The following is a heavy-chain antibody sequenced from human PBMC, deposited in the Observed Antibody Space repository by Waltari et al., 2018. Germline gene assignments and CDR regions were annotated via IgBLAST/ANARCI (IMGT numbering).Heavy chain of an antibody. CDR1: GYTFTSCG. V-gene: IGHV1-18*01. Sequence: QVHLVQSGAEVKKPGASVKVSCTASGYTFTSCGISWVRQAPGQGLEWMGWISAYNGNTNYAQKLQGRVTMTTDTSTSTAYMELRSLRSDDTAVYYCARSDLSYYYDSSGYYLDYWGQGTLVIVSS. J-gene: IGHJ4*02. D-gene: IGHD3-22*01. CDR3: ARSDLSYYYDSSGYYLDY. CDR2: ISAYNGNT.